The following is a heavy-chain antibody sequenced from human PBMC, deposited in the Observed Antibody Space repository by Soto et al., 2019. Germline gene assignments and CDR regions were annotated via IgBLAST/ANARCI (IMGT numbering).Heavy chain of an antibody. V-gene: IGHV4-59*01. Sequence: TSETLSLTCTVSGGSISSEYWSWIRQPPGKGLEWIGYVYYSGSTNYNPSLKSRVTISVHTSKNQFSLKLSSVTAADTAVYYCAREYTSSWYYFDYWGQGTLVTVSS. CDR2: VYYSGST. J-gene: IGHJ4*02. D-gene: IGHD6-13*01. CDR1: GGSISSEY. CDR3: AREYTSSWYYFDY.